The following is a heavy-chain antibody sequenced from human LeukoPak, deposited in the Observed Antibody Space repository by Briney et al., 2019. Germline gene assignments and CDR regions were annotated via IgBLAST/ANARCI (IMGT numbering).Heavy chain of an antibody. CDR3: ARDFSSSWYGYYYYYMDV. CDR2: IYSGGST. D-gene: IGHD6-13*01. V-gene: IGHV3-53*01. J-gene: IGHJ6*03. CDR1: GFTVSSNY. Sequence: GGSLRLSCAASGFTVSSNYMSWVRQAPGKGLEWVSVIYSGGSTYYADSVKGRFTISRDNSKNTLYLQMISLRAEDTAVYYCARDFSSSWYGYYYYYMDVWGKGTTVTVSS.